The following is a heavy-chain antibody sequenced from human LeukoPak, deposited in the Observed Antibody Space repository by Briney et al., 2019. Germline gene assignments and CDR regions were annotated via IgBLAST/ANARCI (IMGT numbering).Heavy chain of an antibody. CDR2: IYYSGST. CDR1: GGSISSSSYY. J-gene: IGHJ6*03. CDR3: ARGKDGKGCSSTSCYIYYYYMDV. D-gene: IGHD2-2*02. Sequence: SETLSLTCTVSGGSISSSSYYWGWIRQPPGKGLEWIGSIYYSGSTYYNPSLKSRVTISVDTSKNQFSLKLSSVTAADTAVYYCARGKDGKGCSSTSCYIYYYYMDVWGKGTTVTVSS. V-gene: IGHV4-39*01.